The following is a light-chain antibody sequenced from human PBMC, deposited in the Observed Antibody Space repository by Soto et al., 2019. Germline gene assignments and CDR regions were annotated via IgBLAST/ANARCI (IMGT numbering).Light chain of an antibody. J-gene: IGKJ4*01. CDR1: QRISTF. CDR3: QQSYRWPQA. Sequence: DIQMTQSPSSPSAFVGDSVTITCHASQRISTFLNWYHQKPGKAPKLLIYSASYLQSGVPSNFSGSGSGTDFTLSIVTLQPEDFGTYFCQQSYRWPQAFGGGTKVDIK. V-gene: IGKV1-39*01. CDR2: SAS.